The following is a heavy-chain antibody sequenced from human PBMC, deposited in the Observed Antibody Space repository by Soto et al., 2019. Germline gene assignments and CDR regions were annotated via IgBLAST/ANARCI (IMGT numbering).Heavy chain of an antibody. D-gene: IGHD1-26*01. J-gene: IGHJ5*02. V-gene: IGHV4-59*08. CDR3: AIVAPSGSDWFDP. CDR1: GGSISSYY. Sequence: SETLSLTCTVSGGSISSYYWSWIRQPPGKGLEWIAYIYYSGSTNYNPSLKSRVTISVDTSKNQFSLKLSSVTAADTAMYYCAIVAPSGSDWFDPWGQGTLVTVSS. CDR2: IYYSGST.